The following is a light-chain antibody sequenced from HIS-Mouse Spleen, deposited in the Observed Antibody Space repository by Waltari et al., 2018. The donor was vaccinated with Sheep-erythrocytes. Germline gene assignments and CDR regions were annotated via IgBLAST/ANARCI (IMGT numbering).Light chain of an antibody. CDR1: SSDVGGYNY. CDR3: SSYAGSNNWV. CDR2: EVS. Sequence: QSALTQPPSASGSPGQSVTISCTGTSSDVGGYNYVSWYQQHPGKAPKLMIYEVSKRPDGVPDRVSGSKSGNTASLTVSGLQAEDEADYYCSSYAGSNNWVFGGGTKLTVL. V-gene: IGLV2-8*01. J-gene: IGLJ3*02.